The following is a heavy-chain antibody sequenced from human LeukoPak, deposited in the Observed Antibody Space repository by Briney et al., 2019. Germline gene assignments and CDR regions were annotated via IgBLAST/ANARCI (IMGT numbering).Heavy chain of an antibody. CDR2: IYTSGST. D-gene: IGHD3-22*01. CDR3: AREDSRGNFDY. CDR1: GGSISSGSYY. Sequence: SETLSLTCTVSGGSISSGSYYWSWIRQPAGKGLEWIGRIYTSGSTNYNPSLKSRVTISVDTSKTQFSLQLSSVTAADTAVYYCAREDSRGNFDYWGQGTLVTVSS. V-gene: IGHV4-61*02. J-gene: IGHJ4*02.